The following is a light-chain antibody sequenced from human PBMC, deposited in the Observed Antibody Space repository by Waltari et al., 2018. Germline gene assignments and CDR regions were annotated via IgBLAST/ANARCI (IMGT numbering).Light chain of an antibody. Sequence: DIVMTQSPDSLAVSLGERATTNCKSSQTLFYSSNNNNYLAWYQLKPGQPPKLLIFWASTRESGVPDRFSGSGSATDFTLTIDTLQAEDVAVYYCQQYYTTPTFGQGTKVEIK. CDR2: WAS. V-gene: IGKV4-1*01. CDR1: QTLFYSSNNNNY. CDR3: QQYYTTPT. J-gene: IGKJ1*01.